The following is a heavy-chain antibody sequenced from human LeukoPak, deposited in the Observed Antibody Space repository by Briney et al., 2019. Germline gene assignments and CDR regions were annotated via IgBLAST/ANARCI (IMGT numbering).Heavy chain of an antibody. CDR1: GFTFSSYS. J-gene: IGHJ5*02. V-gene: IGHV3-48*01. D-gene: IGHD2-15*01. Sequence: GGSLRLSCAASGFTFSSYSMNWVRQAPGKGLEWVSYISSSSSTIYYADSVKGRFTISRDNAKNSLYLQMNSLRAEDTAVYYCARANGYCSGGSCPNWFDPWGQGTLVTVSS. CDR3: ARANGYCSGGSCPNWFDP. CDR2: ISSSSSTI.